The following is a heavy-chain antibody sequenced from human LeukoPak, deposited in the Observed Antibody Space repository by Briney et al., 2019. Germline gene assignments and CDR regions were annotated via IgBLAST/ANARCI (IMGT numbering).Heavy chain of an antibody. Sequence: ASVKVSCTASGYTFTSYGISWVRQAPGQGLEWMGWISAYNGNTNYAQKLQGRVTMTTDTSTSTAYMELRSLRSDDTAVYYCARDSGERGSGSYLIAYWGQGTLVTVSS. V-gene: IGHV1-18*01. D-gene: IGHD3-10*01. CDR3: ARDSGERGSGSYLIAY. J-gene: IGHJ4*02. CDR2: ISAYNGNT. CDR1: GYTFTSYG.